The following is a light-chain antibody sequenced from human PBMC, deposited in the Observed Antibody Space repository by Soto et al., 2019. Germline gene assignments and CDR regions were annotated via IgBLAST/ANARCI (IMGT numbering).Light chain of an antibody. CDR3: QQYNSYPFV. CDR2: AAS. CDR1: QSVTVNS. Sequence: EILLTQSPSTLSLSPGEGVTLSCRASQSVTVNSLAWYQQKPGQAPRLLIYAASTRAAAVPDRFTGSGSGTDFALTISRLEPEDFATYYCQQYNSYPFVFGPGTKVEIK. V-gene: IGKV3-20*01. J-gene: IGKJ3*01.